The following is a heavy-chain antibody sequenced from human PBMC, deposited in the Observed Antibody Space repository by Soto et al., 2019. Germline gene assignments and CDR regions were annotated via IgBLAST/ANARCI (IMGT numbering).Heavy chain of an antibody. CDR3: ASRYCSGGSCYANWFDP. Sequence: ASVKVSCKASGYTFTSYGISWVRQAPGQGFEWMGWISAYNGNTNYAQKLQGRVTMTTDTSTSTAYMELRSLRSDDTAVYYCASRYCSGGSCYANWFDPWGQGTLVTVSS. J-gene: IGHJ5*02. D-gene: IGHD2-15*01. V-gene: IGHV1-18*01. CDR2: ISAYNGNT. CDR1: GYTFTSYG.